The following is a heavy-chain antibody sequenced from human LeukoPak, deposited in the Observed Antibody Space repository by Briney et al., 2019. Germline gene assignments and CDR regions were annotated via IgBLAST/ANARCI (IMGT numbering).Heavy chain of an antibody. CDR1: GGSFSGYY. V-gene: IGHV4-34*01. CDR3: ARGRVDDSSGYYSRYFDY. J-gene: IGHJ4*02. CDR2: INHSGST. D-gene: IGHD3-22*01. Sequence: PSETLSLTCAVYGGSFSGYYWSWIRQPPGKGLEWIGEINHSGSTNYNPSLKSRVTISVDTSKIQFSLKLSSVTAADAAVYYCARGRVDDSSGYYSRYFDYWGQGTLVTVSS.